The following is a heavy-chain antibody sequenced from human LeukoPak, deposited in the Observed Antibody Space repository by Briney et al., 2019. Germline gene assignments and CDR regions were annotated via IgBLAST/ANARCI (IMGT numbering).Heavy chain of an antibody. J-gene: IGHJ6*03. D-gene: IGHD3-10*01. V-gene: IGHV3-30*18. CDR2: ISYDGSNK. CDR3: ANGKYGSGSYSWLYMDV. Sequence: GGSLRLSCAASGFTFSSYGMHWVRQAPGKGLEWVAVISYDGSNKYYADSVKGRFTISRDNSKNTLYLQMNSLRAEDTAVYYCANGKYGSGSYSWLYMDVWGKGTTVTVSS. CDR1: GFTFSSYG.